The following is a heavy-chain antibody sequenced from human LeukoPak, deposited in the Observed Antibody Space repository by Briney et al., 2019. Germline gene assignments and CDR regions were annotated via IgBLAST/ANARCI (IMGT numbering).Heavy chain of an antibody. V-gene: IGHV3-74*01. CDR2: INSDGSST. D-gene: IGHD6-19*01. CDR3: ARDLGGWGRGY. J-gene: IGHJ4*02. CDR1: GFTFSSYW. Sequence: GGSLRLSCAASGFTFSSYWMHWVRQAPGKGLVWVSRINSDGSSTSYADSVEGRFTISRDNAKNTLYLQMNSLRVEDTAVYYCARDLGGWGRGYWGQGTLVTVSS.